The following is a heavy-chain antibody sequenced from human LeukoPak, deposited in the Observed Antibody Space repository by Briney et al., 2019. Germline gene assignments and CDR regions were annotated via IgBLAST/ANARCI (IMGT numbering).Heavy chain of an antibody. Sequence: PGGSLRLSCAASGFTVNSNYMSWVRQAPGKGLEWVSVIYGGGSSYYADSVKGRFTISRDNSKSTLFLQMNSLRAEDTAVYYCARGTYYYDSSGYLGDAFDIWGKGTMVTVSS. CDR3: ARGTYYYDSSGYLGDAFDI. CDR2: IYGGGSS. J-gene: IGHJ3*02. D-gene: IGHD3-22*01. V-gene: IGHV3-53*01. CDR1: GFTVNSNY.